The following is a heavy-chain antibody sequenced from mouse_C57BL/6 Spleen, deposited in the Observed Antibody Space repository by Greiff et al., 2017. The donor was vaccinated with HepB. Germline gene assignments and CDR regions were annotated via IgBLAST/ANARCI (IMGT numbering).Heavy chain of an antibody. Sequence: VQLQQPGAELVKPGASVKMSCKASGYTFTSYWITWVKQRPGHGLEWIGDIYPGSGSTNYNEKFKSKATLTVDTSSSTAYMQLSSLTSEDSAVYYCARDGSSYWYCDVWGTGTTVTVSS. D-gene: IGHD1-1*01. CDR3: ARDGSSYWYCDV. J-gene: IGHJ1*03. CDR1: GYTFTSYW. CDR2: IYPGSGST. V-gene: IGHV1-55*01.